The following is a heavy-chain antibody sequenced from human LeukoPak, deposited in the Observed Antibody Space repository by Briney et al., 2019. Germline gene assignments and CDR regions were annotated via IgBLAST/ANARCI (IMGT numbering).Heavy chain of an antibody. CDR3: ARGRYCSSTSCLYNWFDP. CDR2: INHSGST. J-gene: IGHJ5*02. V-gene: IGHV4-34*01. D-gene: IGHD2-2*01. Sequence: PSETLSLTCAVYGGSFSGYYWSWIRQPPGKGLEWIGEINHSGSTNYNPTLKSRVTISVDTSKNQSSLKLSSVTAADTAVYYCARGRYCSSTSCLYNWFDPWGQGTLVTVSS. CDR1: GGSFSGYY.